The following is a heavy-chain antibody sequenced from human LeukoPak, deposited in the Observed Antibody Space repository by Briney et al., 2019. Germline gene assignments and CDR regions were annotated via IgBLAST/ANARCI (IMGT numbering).Heavy chain of an antibody. V-gene: IGHV4-38-2*02. D-gene: IGHD6-19*01. Sequence: PSETLSLTFTVSGYSISSGYYWGWIRQSPGKGLEWIGSIYHAGSTFHNPSLKSRVTISVDTSKNQFSLKVNSVTAADTAVYYCARGYNSGWYAYWGQGTLATVSS. CDR3: ARGYNSGWYAY. J-gene: IGHJ4*02. CDR2: IYHAGST. CDR1: GYSISSGYY.